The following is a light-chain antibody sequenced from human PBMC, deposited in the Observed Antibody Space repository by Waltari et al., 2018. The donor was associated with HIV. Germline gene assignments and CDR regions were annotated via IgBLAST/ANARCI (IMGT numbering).Light chain of an antibody. Sequence: DIVMTQSPDSLPVSLGERATINCKSSQSLYSSNNKNYLAWYQQKPGQPPKLLIYWASTRESVVPDRVSGSGSGTDFTLTISSLQAEDVAVYYCQQYYVTSPLTFGGGTKVEIK. CDR1: QSLYSSNNKNY. J-gene: IGKJ4*01. CDR2: WAS. V-gene: IGKV4-1*01. CDR3: QQYYVTSPLT.